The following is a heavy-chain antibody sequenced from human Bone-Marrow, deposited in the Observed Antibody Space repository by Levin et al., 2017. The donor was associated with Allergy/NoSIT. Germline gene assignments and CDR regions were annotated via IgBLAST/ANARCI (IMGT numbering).Heavy chain of an antibody. CDR3: ARDHAVVAGGSDY. CDR2: IKQDGSEK. CDR1: GFAFSNYW. V-gene: IGHV3-7*01. Sequence: GESLKISCVASGFAFSNYWMSWVRQAPGKGLEWVANIKQDGSEKYYMESVKGRFTISRDNAKNSLYLQMNGLRVEDTALYYCARDHAVVAGGSDYWGQGIVVAVSS. J-gene: IGHJ4*02. D-gene: IGHD6-13*01.